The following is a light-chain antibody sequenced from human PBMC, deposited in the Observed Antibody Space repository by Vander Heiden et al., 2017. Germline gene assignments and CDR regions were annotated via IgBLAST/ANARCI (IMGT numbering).Light chain of an antibody. Sequence: DIQITQSPSSLSASLGDRLTITCQASQDISNHLSWYQQKPGKAPKLLMYDASSLETGVPSRFSGGGSGTDFTFSISSLQPEDVATYYCQHYDNVSLTFGGGTKVEIK. J-gene: IGKJ4*01. CDR1: QDISNH. CDR3: QHYDNVSLT. V-gene: IGKV1-33*01. CDR2: DAS.